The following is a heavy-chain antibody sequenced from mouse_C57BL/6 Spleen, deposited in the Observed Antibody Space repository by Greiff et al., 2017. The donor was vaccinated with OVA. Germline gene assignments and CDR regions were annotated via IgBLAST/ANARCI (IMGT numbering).Heavy chain of an antibody. CDR3: ARRTGTRYFDV. J-gene: IGHJ1*03. CDR1: GYTFTDYN. V-gene: IGHV1-18*01. Sequence: EVMLVESGPELVKPGASVKIPCQASGYTFTDYNMDWVKQSHGKSLEWIGDINPNNGGTIYNQKFKGKATLTVDKSSSTAYMELRSLTSEDTAVYYCARRTGTRYFDVWGTGTTVTVSS. D-gene: IGHD4-1*01. CDR2: INPNNGGT.